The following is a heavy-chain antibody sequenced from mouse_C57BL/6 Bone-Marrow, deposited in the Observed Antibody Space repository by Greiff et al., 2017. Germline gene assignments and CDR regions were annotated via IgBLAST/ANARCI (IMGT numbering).Heavy chain of an antibody. CDR2: IYPRDGST. CDR3: ARAGVYDGYYTDAMDY. D-gene: IGHD2-3*01. Sequence: VQLQQSGAELVKPGASVKISCKASGYAFSSYWMNWVKQRPGQGLEWIGWIYPRDGSTKYNEKFKGKATLTVDTSSSTAYMELHSLTSEDSAVYFCARAGVYDGYYTDAMDYWGQGTSVTVSS. J-gene: IGHJ4*01. CDR1: GYAFSSYW. V-gene: IGHV1-85*01.